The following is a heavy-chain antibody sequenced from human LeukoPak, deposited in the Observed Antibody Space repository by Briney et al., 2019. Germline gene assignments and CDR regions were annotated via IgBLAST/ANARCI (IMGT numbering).Heavy chain of an antibody. D-gene: IGHD4-11*01. J-gene: IGHJ4*02. Sequence: SETLSLTCTVSGGSISSSSYYWGWIRQPPGKGLEWIGSIYYSGSTYYNPSLKSRVTISVDTSKNQFSLKLSSVTAADTAVYYCARQKTFDYIDDYWGQGTLVTVSS. CDR1: GGSISSSSYY. CDR2: IYYSGST. V-gene: IGHV4-39*01. CDR3: ARQKTFDYIDDY.